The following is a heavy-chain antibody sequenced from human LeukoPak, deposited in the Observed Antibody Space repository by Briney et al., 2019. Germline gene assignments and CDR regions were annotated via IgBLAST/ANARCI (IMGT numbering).Heavy chain of an antibody. Sequence: ASVKVSCKASGYTFTSYGISWVRQAPGQGLEWMGWISPYNGNTNYAQKLQGRVTMTTDTSTTTAYMELSRLGSDDTAVYYCARGSSSSWTYYFDSWGQGTLLTVSS. J-gene: IGHJ4*02. V-gene: IGHV1-18*01. CDR3: ARGSSSSWTYYFDS. D-gene: IGHD6-13*01. CDR1: GYTFTSYG. CDR2: ISPYNGNT.